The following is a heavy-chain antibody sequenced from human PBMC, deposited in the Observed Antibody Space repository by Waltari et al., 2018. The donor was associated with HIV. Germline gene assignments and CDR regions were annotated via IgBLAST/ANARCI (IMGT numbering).Heavy chain of an antibody. CDR1: GFSVPAIL. CDR3: ARGGPGGSQPFDH. V-gene: IGHV3-53*01. J-gene: IGHJ4*02. CDR2: IYTGGNI. Sequence: EMQLAESGGGLAQPGKSLRRACSASGFSVPAILMGGSRQAPGKGLEWVSVIYTGGNILYADSVRGRFTISRDSSRNTLDLQMDNLRDEDTAVYYCARGGPGGSQPFDHWGQGTLVTVSS. D-gene: IGHD2-15*01.